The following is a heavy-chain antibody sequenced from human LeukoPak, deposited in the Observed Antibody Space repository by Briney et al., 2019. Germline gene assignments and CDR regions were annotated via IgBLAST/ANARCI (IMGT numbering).Heavy chain of an antibody. J-gene: IGHJ1*01. CDR3: ARGNDILTGSLDAEYFQH. V-gene: IGHV3-30-3*01. D-gene: IGHD3-9*01. CDR1: GFTFSSYA. CDR2: ISYDGSNK. Sequence: GRSLRLSCAASGFTFSSYAMHRVRQAPGKGLEWVAVISYDGSNKYYADSVKGRFTISRDNSKNTLYLQMNSLRAEDTAVYYCARGNDILTGSLDAEYFQHWGQGTLVTVSS.